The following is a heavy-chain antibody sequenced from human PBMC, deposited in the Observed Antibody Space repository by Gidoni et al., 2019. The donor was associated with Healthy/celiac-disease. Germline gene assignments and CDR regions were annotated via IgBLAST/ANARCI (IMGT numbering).Heavy chain of an antibody. CDR3: ARAAAGPFDP. J-gene: IGHJ5*02. CDR2: IYYSGST. Sequence: QVQLQESGPGLVKPSETLSLTCPVSGGSLSSYYWSWIRQPPGKGLEWIGYIYYSGSTNYNPSLKSRVTISVDTSKNQFSLKLSSVTAADTAVYYCARAAAGPFDPWGQGTLVTVSS. CDR1: GGSLSSYY. V-gene: IGHV4-59*01. D-gene: IGHD6-13*01.